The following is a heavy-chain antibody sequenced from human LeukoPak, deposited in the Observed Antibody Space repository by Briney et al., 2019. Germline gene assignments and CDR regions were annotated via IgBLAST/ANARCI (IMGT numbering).Heavy chain of an antibody. V-gene: IGHV4-4*02. D-gene: IGHD4-23*01. J-gene: IGHJ4*02. Sequence: SETLSLTCAVSGGSISSTNWWSWVRQSPGKGLEWIGEIYHSRSTNYNPSLKSRVTISVDKSKNQFSLKLSSVTAADTAVYYCARASDYGGTGGRIDYWGQGTLVSVSS. CDR1: GGSISSTNW. CDR2: IYHSRST. CDR3: ARASDYGGTGGRIDY.